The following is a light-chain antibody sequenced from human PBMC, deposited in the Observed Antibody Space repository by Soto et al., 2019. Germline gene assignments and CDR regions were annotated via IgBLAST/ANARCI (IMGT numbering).Light chain of an antibody. CDR1: QSVSSY. J-gene: IGKJ4*01. CDR3: QQRSKWPLT. V-gene: IGKV3-11*01. CDR2: DPS. Sequence: EIVLTQSAATLSLSPGQRATLSCRASQSVSSYLAWYQQKPGQAPRLLIYDPSNRATGIPARFSGSGSGTDFTLTISSLEPEDFAVSYCQQRSKWPLTFGGGTKVEIK.